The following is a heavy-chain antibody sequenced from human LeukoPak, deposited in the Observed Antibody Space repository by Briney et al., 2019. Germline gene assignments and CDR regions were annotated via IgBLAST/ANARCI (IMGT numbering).Heavy chain of an antibody. CDR2: IRSKANSYAT. D-gene: IGHD3-10*01. V-gene: IGHV3-73*01. J-gene: IGHJ4*02. Sequence: EGSLRLSCAASGFTFSGSAMHWVRQASGKGLEWVGRIRSKANSYATAYAASVKGRFTISRDDSKNTAYLQMNSLKTEDTAVYYCTRRMVRGVNALDYWGQGTLVTVSS. CDR1: GFTFSGSA. CDR3: TRRMVRGVNALDY.